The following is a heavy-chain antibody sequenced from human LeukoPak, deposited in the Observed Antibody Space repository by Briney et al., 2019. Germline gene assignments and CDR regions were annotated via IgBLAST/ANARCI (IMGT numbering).Heavy chain of an antibody. Sequence: GGSLRLSCAASGLIFSTYWMHWVRQAPVKGLVWVSRINPDGSNTNYADSVGGRFTISRDHRRNRLYVQMNSRRADGTALYYCVSYAQYHVGHYSPAYWGQGTLVTVSS. CDR1: GLIFSTYW. J-gene: IGHJ4*02. D-gene: IGHD3-3*01. CDR3: VSYAQYHVGHYSPAY. CDR2: INPDGSNT. V-gene: IGHV3-74*01.